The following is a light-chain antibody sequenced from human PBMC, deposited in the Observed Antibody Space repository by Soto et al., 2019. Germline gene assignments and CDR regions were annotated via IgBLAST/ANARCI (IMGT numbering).Light chain of an antibody. CDR3: AAWDDSLNVVV. J-gene: IGLJ2*01. V-gene: IGLV1-36*01. CDR2: YDD. Sequence: QSVLTQPPSVSEAPRQRVTISCSGSSSNIGNNAVNWYQQLPGKAPKLLIYYDDLLPSGVSDRFSGSKSGTSASLAISGLQSEYEADYYCAAWDDSLNVVVFGGGTKLTVL. CDR1: SSNIGNNA.